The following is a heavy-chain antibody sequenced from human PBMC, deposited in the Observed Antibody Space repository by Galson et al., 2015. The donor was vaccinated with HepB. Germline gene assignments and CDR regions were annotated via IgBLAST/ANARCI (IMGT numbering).Heavy chain of an antibody. V-gene: IGHV3-30-3*01. D-gene: IGHD3-9*01. J-gene: IGHJ6*02. Sequence: SLRLSCAASGFTFSSYAMHWVRQAPGKGLEWVAVISYDGSNKYYADSVKGRFTISRDNSKNTLYLQMNSLRAEDTAVYYCARDRESAIILTGYYYYYGMDVWGQGTTVTVSS. CDR2: ISYDGSNK. CDR1: GFTFSSYA. CDR3: ARDRESAIILTGYYYYYGMDV.